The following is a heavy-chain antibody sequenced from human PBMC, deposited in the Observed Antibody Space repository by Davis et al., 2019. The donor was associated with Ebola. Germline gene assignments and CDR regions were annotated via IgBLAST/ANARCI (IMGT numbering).Heavy chain of an antibody. CDR3: TRDRPPVDDAFDI. CDR1: GYPFTNYG. CDR2: LNTYNGNT. V-gene: IGHV1-18*01. Sequence: ASVKVSCKASGYPFTNYGLSWVRQAPGQGLEWMGWLNTYNGNTNYAQKLQGRVTVTTDTSTSTAYMELRSLRSDDTAVYYCTRDRPPVDDAFDIWGQGTMVTVSS. J-gene: IGHJ3*02.